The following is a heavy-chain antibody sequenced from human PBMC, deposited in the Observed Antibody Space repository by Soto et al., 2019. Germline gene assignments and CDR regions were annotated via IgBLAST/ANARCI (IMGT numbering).Heavy chain of an antibody. J-gene: IGHJ4*02. CDR2: IYSGGST. D-gene: IGHD3-10*01. CDR1: GFTVSSHY. Sequence: EVQLVESGGGLIQPGGSLRLSCAASGFTVSSHYMSWVRQAPGKGLEWVSVIYSGGSTYYADSVKGRFTISRDNSKNTLYLQMNSLRAEDTAVYYCASSEGITMVRGVRQRLDYFDYWGQGTLVTVSS. V-gene: IGHV3-53*01. CDR3: ASSEGITMVRGVRQRLDYFDY.